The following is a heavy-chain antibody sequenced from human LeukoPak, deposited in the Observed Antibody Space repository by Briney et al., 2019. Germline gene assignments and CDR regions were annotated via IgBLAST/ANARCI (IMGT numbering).Heavy chain of an antibody. D-gene: IGHD2-2*01. CDR1: GGSINNYY. J-gene: IGHJ3*02. V-gene: IGHV4-4*07. Sequence: SETLSLTCTVSGGSINNYYWSWIRQPAGKGLEWIGRIYTRGSTNYNPSLKSRVTMSVDTSKNQFSLKLSSVTAADTAVYYCARGRYCSTDICSGGDAFDIWGQGTMVSVSS. CDR3: ARGRYCSTDICSGGDAFDI. CDR2: IYTRGST.